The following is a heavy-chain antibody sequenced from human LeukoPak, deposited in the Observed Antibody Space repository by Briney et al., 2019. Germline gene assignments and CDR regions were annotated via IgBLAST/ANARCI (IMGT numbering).Heavy chain of an antibody. CDR3: ARGVASSSSGEFFDY. CDR2: IYPGDSDT. D-gene: IGHD6-6*01. CDR1: GYSFTSYW. Sequence: GESLEISCKGSGYSFTSYWIGWVRQMPGKGLEWMGIIYPGDSDTRYSPSFQGQVTISADKSISTAYLQWSSLKASDTAMYYCARGVASSSSGEFFDYWGQGTLVTVSS. V-gene: IGHV5-51*01. J-gene: IGHJ4*02.